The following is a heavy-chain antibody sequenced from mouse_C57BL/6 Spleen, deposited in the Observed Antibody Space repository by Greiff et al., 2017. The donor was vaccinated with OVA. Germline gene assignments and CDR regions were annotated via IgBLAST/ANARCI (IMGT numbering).Heavy chain of an antibody. CDR3: ARIGGASYYGYDERGYYAMDY. Sequence: QVQLKESGPGILQPSQTLSLTCSFSGFSLSTFGMGVGWIRQPSGKGLEWLAHIWWDDDKYYNPALKSRLTISKDTSKNQVFLKIANVDTADTATYYCARIGGASYYGYDERGYYAMDYWGQGTSVTVSS. D-gene: IGHD2-2*01. V-gene: IGHV8-8*01. J-gene: IGHJ4*01. CDR2: IWWDDDK. CDR1: GFSLSTFGMG.